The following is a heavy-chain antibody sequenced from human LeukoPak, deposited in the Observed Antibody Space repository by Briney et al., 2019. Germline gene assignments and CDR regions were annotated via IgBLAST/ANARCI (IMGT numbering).Heavy chain of an antibody. Sequence: PGGSLRLSCAASGFTFSSYAMHWVRQAPGKGLEWVAVISYDGSNKYYADSVKGRFTISTDNSKNTLYLQMNSLRAEDTAVYYCARFGEATLFDYWGQGTLVTVSS. D-gene: IGHD3-10*01. J-gene: IGHJ4*02. V-gene: IGHV3-30-3*01. CDR2: ISYDGSNK. CDR3: ARFGEATLFDY. CDR1: GFTFSSYA.